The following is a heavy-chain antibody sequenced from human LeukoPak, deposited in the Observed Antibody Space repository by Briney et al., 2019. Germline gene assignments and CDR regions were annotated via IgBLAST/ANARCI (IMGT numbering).Heavy chain of an antibody. D-gene: IGHD3-22*01. Sequence: GGSLRLSCAASGFTFSSYAMHWVRQAPGKGLEWVAVILYDGSNKYYADSVKGRFTISRDNSKNTLYLQMNSLRAEDTAVYYCARVWSITMIVVVIPYAFDIWGQGTMVTVSS. V-gene: IGHV3-30-3*01. J-gene: IGHJ3*02. CDR3: ARVWSITMIVVVIPYAFDI. CDR2: ILYDGSNK. CDR1: GFTFSSYA.